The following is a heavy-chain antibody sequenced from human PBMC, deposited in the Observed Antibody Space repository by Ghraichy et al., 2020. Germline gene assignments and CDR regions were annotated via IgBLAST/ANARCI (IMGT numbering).Heavy chain of an antibody. CDR3: ARDDDHGGAPFDP. D-gene: IGHD1-14*01. V-gene: IGHV4-39*07. CDR1: GASITSSDYY. Sequence: SETLSLTCTVSGASITSSDYYWGWICQPPGKGLEWIGSVHYTGRTYYNPSLKSPVTVSVDTSKNQFSLKLTSVTAADTAVYYCARDDDHGGAPFDPWGQGTLVTVSS. J-gene: IGHJ5*02. CDR2: VHYTGRT.